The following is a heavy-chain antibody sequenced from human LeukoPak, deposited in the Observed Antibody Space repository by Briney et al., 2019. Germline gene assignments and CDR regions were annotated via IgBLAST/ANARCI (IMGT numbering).Heavy chain of an antibody. CDR2: IYYSGST. J-gene: IGHJ5*02. CDR3: ARAWSSSFNWFDP. CDR1: GGSISSYY. D-gene: IGHD6-13*01. Sequence: SGTLSLTCTVSGGSISSYYWSWIRQPPGKGLEWIGYIYYSGSTNYNPSLKSRVTISVDTSKNQFSLKLSSVTAADTAVYYCARAWSSSFNWFDPWGQGTLVTVS. V-gene: IGHV4-59*01.